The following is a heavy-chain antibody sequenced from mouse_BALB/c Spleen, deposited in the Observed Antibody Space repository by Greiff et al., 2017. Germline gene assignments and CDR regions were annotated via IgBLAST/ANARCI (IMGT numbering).Heavy chain of an antibody. Sequence: VQLQQSGPGLVAPSQSLSITCTVSGFSLTSYGVHWVRQPPGKGLEWLGVIWAGGSTNYNSALMSRLSISKDNSKSQVFLKMNSLQTDDTAMYYCARDRYGNYIYAMDYWGQGTSVTVSS. CDR1: GFSLTSYG. V-gene: IGHV2-9*02. CDR3: ARDRYGNYIYAMDY. D-gene: IGHD2-10*02. J-gene: IGHJ4*01. CDR2: IWAGGST.